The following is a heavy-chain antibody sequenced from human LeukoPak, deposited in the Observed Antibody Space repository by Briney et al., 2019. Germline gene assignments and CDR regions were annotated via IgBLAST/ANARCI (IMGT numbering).Heavy chain of an antibody. D-gene: IGHD3-10*01. Sequence: GGSLRLSCAASGFTFSSYAMSWVRQAPGKGLEWVSAISGSGASTYYADSVKGRFTISRDNSKNTLYVQMNSLRAEDTAVYYCAKEGTPQVSTWYDLWGQGTQVIVSS. CDR3: AKEGTPQVSTWYDL. J-gene: IGHJ5*02. V-gene: IGHV3-23*01. CDR1: GFTFSSYA. CDR2: ISGSGAST.